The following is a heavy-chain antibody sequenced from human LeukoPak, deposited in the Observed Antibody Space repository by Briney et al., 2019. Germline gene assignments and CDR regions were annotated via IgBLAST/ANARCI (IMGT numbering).Heavy chain of an antibody. CDR3: ARDLIVGATEGPWFDP. Sequence: SVKVSCKASGGTFSSYAVSWVRQAPGQGLEWMGRIIPIFGTANYAQKFQGRVTITTDESTSTAYMELSSLRSEDTAVYYCARDLIVGATEGPWFDPWGQGTLVTVSS. J-gene: IGHJ5*02. V-gene: IGHV1-69*05. D-gene: IGHD1-26*01. CDR1: GGTFSSYA. CDR2: IIPIFGTA.